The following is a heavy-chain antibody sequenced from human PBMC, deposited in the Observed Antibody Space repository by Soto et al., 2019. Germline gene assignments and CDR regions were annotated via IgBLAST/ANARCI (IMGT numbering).Heavy chain of an antibody. J-gene: IGHJ4*02. CDR2: ISAYNGNT. CDR3: ASPASSSWQFDY. V-gene: IGHV1-18*04. Sequence: ASVKVSCKASGYTFTSYGISWVRQAPGQGLEWMGWISAYNGNTNYAQKLQGRVTMTTDTSTSTAYMELGSLRSDDTAVYYCASPASSSWQFDYWGQGTLVTVSS. D-gene: IGHD6-13*01. CDR1: GYTFTSYG.